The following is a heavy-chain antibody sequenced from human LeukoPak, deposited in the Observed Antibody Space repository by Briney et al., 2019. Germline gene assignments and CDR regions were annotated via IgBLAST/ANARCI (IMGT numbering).Heavy chain of an antibody. Sequence: ASVKVSCKASGYTFTSYAMNWVRQAPGQGLEWTGLINPSGGRTNYAQKFQGRVTMTRDMSTSTVYMELSSLRSEDTAMYYCTRALPHRHLMDTTMEQHWFDPWGQGTLVTVSS. D-gene: IGHD5-18*01. J-gene: IGHJ5*02. CDR2: INPSGGRT. CDR3: TRALPHRHLMDTTMEQHWFDP. V-gene: IGHV1-46*01. CDR1: GYTFTSYA.